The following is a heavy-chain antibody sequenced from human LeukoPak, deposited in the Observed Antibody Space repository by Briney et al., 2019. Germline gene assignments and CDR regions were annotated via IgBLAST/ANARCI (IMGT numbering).Heavy chain of an antibody. CDR3: ARDLYYDFWSGYLS. V-gene: IGHV3-74*01. CDR1: GFTFSNYG. CDR2: INTDGSST. D-gene: IGHD3-3*01. Sequence: GGSLRLSCAASGFTFSNYGMHWVRQAPGKGLVWVSRINTDGSSTSYADSVKGGFTISRDNAKNTLYLQMNSLRAEDTAVYYCARDLYYDFWSGYLSWGQGTLVTVSS. J-gene: IGHJ4*02.